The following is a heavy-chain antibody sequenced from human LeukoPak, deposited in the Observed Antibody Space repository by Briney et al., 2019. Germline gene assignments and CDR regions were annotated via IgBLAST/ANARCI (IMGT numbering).Heavy chain of an antibody. CDR2: INPNSGGT. CDR3: ARVFGYCSSTSCYRLQH. J-gene: IGHJ1*01. Sequence: ASVKVSCKASGYTFTGYYMHWVRQAPGPGLEWMGWINPNSGGTNYAQKFQARVTMTRDTSISTAYMELSRLRSDDTAVYYCARVFGYCSSTSCYRLQHWGQGTLVTVSS. CDR1: GYTFTGYY. V-gene: IGHV1-2*02. D-gene: IGHD2-2*02.